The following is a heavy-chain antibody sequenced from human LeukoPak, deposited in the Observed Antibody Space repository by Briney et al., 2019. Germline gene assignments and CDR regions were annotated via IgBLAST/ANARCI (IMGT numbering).Heavy chain of an antibody. CDR2: IYHSGST. CDR3: ASALPYDAFDI. Sequence: SETLSLTCAVSGGSISSGGYSWSWIRQPPGKGLEWIGYIYHSGSTYYNPSLKSRVTISVDRSKNQFSPKLSSVTAADTAVYYCASALPYDAFDIWGQGTMVTVSS. V-gene: IGHV4-30-2*01. J-gene: IGHJ3*02. CDR1: GGSISSGGYS.